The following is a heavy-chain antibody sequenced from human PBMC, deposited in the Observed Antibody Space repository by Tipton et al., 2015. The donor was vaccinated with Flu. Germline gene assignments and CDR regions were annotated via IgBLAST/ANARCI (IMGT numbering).Heavy chain of an antibody. CDR2: ISTSGTTI. V-gene: IGHV3-48*03. Sequence: SLRLSCVTSGFTFGNYEMNWVRQAPGKGLEWVSYISTSGTTIHYADSVKGRFTLSRDNAKDSLFLQMSSLRAEDTAIYYCARVSTLMSFDYWGQGTLVSVSS. CDR1: GFTFGNYE. J-gene: IGHJ4*02. CDR3: ARVSTLMSFDY. D-gene: IGHD4-17*01.